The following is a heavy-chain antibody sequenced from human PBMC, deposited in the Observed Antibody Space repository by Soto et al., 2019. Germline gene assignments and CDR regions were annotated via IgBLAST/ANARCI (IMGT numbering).Heavy chain of an antibody. V-gene: IGHV1-69*02. J-gene: IGHJ6*02. CDR3: ARGLMVRGVITPYYYSGMDV. CDR1: GGTFSSYT. D-gene: IGHD3-10*01. Sequence: QVQLVQSGAEVKKPGSSVKVSCKASGGTFSSYTISWVRQAPGQGLEWMGRIIPILGIANYAQKFQGRVTITADKSTSTAYMELSSLRSEDTAVYYCARGLMVRGVITPYYYSGMDVWGQGTTVTVSS. CDR2: IIPILGIA.